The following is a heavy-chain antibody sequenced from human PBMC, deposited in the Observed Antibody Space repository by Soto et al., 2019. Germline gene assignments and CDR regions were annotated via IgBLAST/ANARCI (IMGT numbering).Heavy chain of an antibody. Sequence: QVQLVESGGGVVQPGRSLRLSCAASGFTFSSYGMHWVRQAPGKGLEWVAVISYDGSNKYYADSVKGRFTISRDNSKNTRYMQMNSLRAEDTAVYYCAKDRSYGPFDYWGQGTLVTVSS. V-gene: IGHV3-30*18. D-gene: IGHD5-18*01. J-gene: IGHJ4*02. CDR2: ISYDGSNK. CDR1: GFTFSSYG. CDR3: AKDRSYGPFDY.